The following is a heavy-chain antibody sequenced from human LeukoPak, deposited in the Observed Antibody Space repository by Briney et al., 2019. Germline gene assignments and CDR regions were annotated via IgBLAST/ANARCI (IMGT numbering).Heavy chain of an antibody. CDR2: IYTSGST. J-gene: IGHJ3*02. CDR1: GGSISSYY. CDR3: AREGVRYCSSTSCHFDI. D-gene: IGHD2-2*01. V-gene: IGHV4-4*07. Sequence: PSETLSLTCTVSGGSISSYYWSWIRQPAGKGLEWIGRIYTSGSTNYNPSLKSRVTMSVDTSKNQFSLKLSSVTAADTAVYYCAREGVRYCSSTSCHFDIWGQGTMVTVSS.